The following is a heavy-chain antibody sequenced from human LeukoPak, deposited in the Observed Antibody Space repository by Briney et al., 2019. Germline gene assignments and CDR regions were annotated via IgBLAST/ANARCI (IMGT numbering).Heavy chain of an antibody. D-gene: IGHD1-14*01. J-gene: IGHJ3*02. Sequence: GASVKVSCKASGYTFTGYYMHWVRQAPGQGLEWMGWINPSSGGTNYAQKFQGRVTMTRDTSISTAYMELSRLRSDDTAVYYCARDGVPGSDAFDIWGQGTMVTVSS. CDR2: INPSSGGT. CDR3: ARDGVPGSDAFDI. CDR1: GYTFTGYY. V-gene: IGHV1-2*02.